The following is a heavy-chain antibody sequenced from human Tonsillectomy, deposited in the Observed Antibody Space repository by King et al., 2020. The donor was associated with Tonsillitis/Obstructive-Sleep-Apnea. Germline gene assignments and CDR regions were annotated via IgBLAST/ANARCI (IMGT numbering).Heavy chain of an antibody. J-gene: IGHJ4*02. CDR2: ISYDGSNK. D-gene: IGHD3-22*01. CDR1: GFTFSSYA. CDR3: ARDFGRSSGGQFDF. Sequence: VQLVESGGGVVQPGRSLRLSCAASGFTFSSYAMHWVRQAPGKGLEWVAVISYDGSNKYYADSVKGRFTISRDNSKNTLYLQMNSLRAEDTAVYYCARDFGRSSGGQFDFWGQGTLVTVSS. V-gene: IGHV3-30*04.